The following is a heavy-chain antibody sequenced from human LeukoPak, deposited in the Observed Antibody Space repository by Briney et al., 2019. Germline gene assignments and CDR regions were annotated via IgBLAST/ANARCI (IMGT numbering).Heavy chain of an antibody. V-gene: IGHV3-48*01. J-gene: IGHJ6*02. D-gene: IGHD3-16*01. Sequence: PGGSLRLSCAASGFTFSSYSMNWVRQAPGKGLEWVSYISSSSSTIYYADSVKGRFTISRDNAKNSLYLQMNSLRAEDTAVYYCARDLIQIRRYYYYGMDVWGQGTTVTVSS. CDR1: GFTFSSYS. CDR2: ISSSSSTI. CDR3: ARDLIQIRRYYYYGMDV.